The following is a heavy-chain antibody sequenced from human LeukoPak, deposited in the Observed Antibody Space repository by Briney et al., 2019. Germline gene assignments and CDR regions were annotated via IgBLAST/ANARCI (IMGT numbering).Heavy chain of an antibody. Sequence: GMSLRLSCAASGFTFSNFAMHWVRQVPGKGLEWVALIWYDGSHESYADSVKGRFSISRDNSKNTLYLQMNSLRVEDTAVYYCAKERKDIVAAGTDYLGPATLVTVCS. J-gene: IGHJ4*02. CDR2: IWYDGSHE. V-gene: IGHV3-33*06. CDR1: GFTFSNFA. D-gene: IGHD6-13*01. CDR3: AKERKDIVAAGTDY.